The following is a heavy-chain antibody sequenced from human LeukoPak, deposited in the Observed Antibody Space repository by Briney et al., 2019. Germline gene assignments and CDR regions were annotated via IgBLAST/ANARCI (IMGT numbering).Heavy chain of an antibody. CDR2: IDPEDGET. J-gene: IGHJ6*03. D-gene: IGHD3-10*01. CDR3: ATGSPITMARVWSLYYMDV. CDR1: RYTLTELS. V-gene: IGHV1-24*01. Sequence: ASVKVSRKVSRYTLTELSIHWVRHTPGKRGEWVGGIDPEDGETIYAQKFQGRVTMTEDTSTDTAYMELSSLRSEDTAVYYCATGSPITMARVWSLYYMDVWGKGTTVTVSS.